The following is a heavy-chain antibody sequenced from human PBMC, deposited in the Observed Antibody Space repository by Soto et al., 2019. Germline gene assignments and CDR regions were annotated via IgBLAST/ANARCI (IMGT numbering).Heavy chain of an antibody. J-gene: IGHJ4*02. Sequence: EVQLLESGGGLVQPGGSLRLSCAASGFTFSSYAMSWVRQAPGKGLEWVSAIVGSGGSTYDADSVKGRFTISRDSSKNSLYLQINSLRAEDTAVYYCAKSIAVAEPDWGQGSLVTVSS. CDR2: IVGSGGST. CDR3: AKSIAVAEPD. D-gene: IGHD6-19*01. V-gene: IGHV3-23*01. CDR1: GFTFSSYA.